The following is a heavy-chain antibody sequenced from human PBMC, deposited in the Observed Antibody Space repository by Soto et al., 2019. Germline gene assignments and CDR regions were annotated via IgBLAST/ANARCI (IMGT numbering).Heavy chain of an antibody. J-gene: IGHJ4*02. V-gene: IGHV1-3*01. D-gene: IGHD5-18*01. CDR2: INAGNGNT. CDR3: ARGIQLWFGPLDY. Sequence: ASVKVSCKASGYTFTSYAMHWVRQDPGQRLEWMGWINAGNGNTKYSQKFQGRVTITRDTSASTAYMELSSLRSEDTAVYYCARGIQLWFGPLDYWGQGTLVTVSS. CDR1: GYTFTSYA.